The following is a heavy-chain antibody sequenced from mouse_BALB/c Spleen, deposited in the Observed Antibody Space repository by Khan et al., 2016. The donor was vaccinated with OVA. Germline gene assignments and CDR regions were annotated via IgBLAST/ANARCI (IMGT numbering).Heavy chain of an antibody. V-gene: IGHV3-2*02. CDR1: GYSITSDYA. J-gene: IGHJ4*01. D-gene: IGHD2-13*01. CDR3: ARSLYYSDSYALDY. CDR2: ISSTGST. Sequence: EVQLQESGPGLVKPSQSLSLTCTVTGYSITSDYAWNWIRQFPGNKLEWMGYISSTGSTSYNPSLKGRISITRNTSKTQFFLHLNSVTSEDTATYYCARSLYYSDSYALDYWGQGTSVTVSS.